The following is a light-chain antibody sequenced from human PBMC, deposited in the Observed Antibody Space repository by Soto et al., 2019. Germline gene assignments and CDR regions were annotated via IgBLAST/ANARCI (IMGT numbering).Light chain of an antibody. CDR1: QGISST. Sequence: AIQLTQSPSSLSASVGDRVTITCRASQGISSTLAWYQQKPGKAPKLLIYDASSLESGVPSRVSGSGSGTAVTLTISSLQPEDFATYYCQQFHSYPPLTFGGGTKVEIK. CDR3: QQFHSYPPLT. J-gene: IGKJ4*01. V-gene: IGKV1-13*02. CDR2: DAS.